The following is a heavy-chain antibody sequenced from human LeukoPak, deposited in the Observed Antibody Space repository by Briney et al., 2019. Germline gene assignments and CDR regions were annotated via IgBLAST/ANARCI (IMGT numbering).Heavy chain of an antibody. D-gene: IGHD2-2*01. CDR1: GGSISSGDYY. CDR2: IYYSGST. Sequence: PSETLSLTCTVSGGSISSGDYYWSWTRQPPGKGLEWIGYIYYSGSTYYNPSLKSRVTISVDTSKNQFSLKLSSVTAADTAVYYCAKGLGYCSSTSCYGYYYGMDVWGQGTTVTVSS. J-gene: IGHJ6*02. CDR3: AKGLGYCSSTSCYGYYYGMDV. V-gene: IGHV4-30-4*01.